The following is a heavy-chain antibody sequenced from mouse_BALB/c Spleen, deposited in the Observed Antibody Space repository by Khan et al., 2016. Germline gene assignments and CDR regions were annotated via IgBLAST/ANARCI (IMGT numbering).Heavy chain of an antibody. J-gene: IGHJ4*01. V-gene: IGHV1-12*01. CDR1: GYTFTSYN. CDR3: ARGFDYGNYGAMDY. CDR2: IYPGNGDT. Sequence: QVQLQQPGAELVKPGASVKMSCKASGYTFTSYNMHWIKQTPGQGLEWIGAIYPGNGDTSYNQKFKGKATLTADKSSSTAYMYLSSLTSEDSAVYYCARGFDYGNYGAMDYWGQGTSVTVSS. D-gene: IGHD2-1*01.